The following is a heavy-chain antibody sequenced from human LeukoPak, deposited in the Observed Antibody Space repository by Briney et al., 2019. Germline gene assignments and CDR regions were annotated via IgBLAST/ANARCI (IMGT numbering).Heavy chain of an antibody. V-gene: IGHV3-72*01. J-gene: IGHJ4*02. CDR2: SRNKDNNYNT. D-gene: IGHD3-22*01. CDR3: ARAGDYYSTGDC. Sequence: GSLRLSCGASGFTLSDHYMDWVRQAPGKGLEWVGRSRNKDNNYNTEYAASVKGRFTISRDDSKNSLFLQMNSLKIEDTAVYYCARAGDYYSTGDCWGQGTLVTVSS. CDR1: GFTLSDHY.